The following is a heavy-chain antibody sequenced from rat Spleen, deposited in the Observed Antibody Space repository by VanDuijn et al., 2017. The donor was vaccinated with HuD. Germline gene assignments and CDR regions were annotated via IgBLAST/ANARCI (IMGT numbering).Heavy chain of an antibody. J-gene: IGHJ2*01. V-gene: IGHV2-1*01. CDR1: GFSLTGNN. CDR3: TIHPRY. D-gene: IGHD3-1*01. Sequence: QVQLKESGPGLVQPSQTLSLTCTVSGFSLTGNNVHWVRQPPGKGLEWMGGIWGDGSTNYNSALKSRLSISRDTSKNQVFLTVNSLQTDDTGTYYCTIHPRYWGQGVMVTVSS. CDR2: IWGDGST.